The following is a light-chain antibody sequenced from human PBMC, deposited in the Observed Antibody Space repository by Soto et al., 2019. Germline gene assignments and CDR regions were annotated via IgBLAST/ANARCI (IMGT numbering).Light chain of an antibody. V-gene: IGKV3-15*01. J-gene: IGKJ5*01. CDR2: GAS. Sequence: EIVMTQSPATLSVSPGERATLSCRASQSVSSNLAWYQQKPGQAPRLLIYGASTRATDVPARFSGSGSGTEFTLTISSLQSEDFAVYYCQQYGFSPITFG. CDR1: QSVSSN. CDR3: QQYGFSPIT.